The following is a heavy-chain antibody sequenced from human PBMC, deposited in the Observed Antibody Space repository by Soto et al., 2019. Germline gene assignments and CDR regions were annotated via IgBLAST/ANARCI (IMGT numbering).Heavy chain of an antibody. CDR1: GGSIRSGGYY. D-gene: IGHD6-13*01. V-gene: IGHV4-31*03. J-gene: IGHJ5*02. CDR3: ASVFSDSSSFFDP. Sequence: LCVTCTVSGGSIRSGGYYWSWNHQHPGKGLEWIGYIYYSGRTSYNPSLKSRVTISVDTSKNQFSLKLSSVTAADTAVYYCASVFSDSSSFFDPRGQGTLVTVS. CDR2: IYYSGRT.